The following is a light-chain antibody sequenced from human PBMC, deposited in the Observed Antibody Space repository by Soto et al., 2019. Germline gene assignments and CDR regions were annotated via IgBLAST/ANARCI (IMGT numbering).Light chain of an antibody. J-gene: IGLJ1*01. Sequence: QSALTQPASVSGSPGQSITISCSGTNSDVGSYNYVAWYQQFSGKTPKLIIYGVSSRAPGVSSRFSGSKSGNTASLTISGLQAEDEAEYYCSLYTTDSTYVFGTGTKVTVL. CDR1: NSDVGSYNY. CDR2: GVS. CDR3: SLYTTDSTYV. V-gene: IGLV2-14*01.